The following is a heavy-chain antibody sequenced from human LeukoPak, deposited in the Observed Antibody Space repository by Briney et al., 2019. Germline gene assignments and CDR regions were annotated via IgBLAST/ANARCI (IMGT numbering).Heavy chain of an antibody. J-gene: IGHJ4*02. V-gene: IGHV3-49*03. Sequence: GGSLRLSCTASGFTFGAYAMSWFRQAPGKGLEWVGFIRSKAYGGTTEYAGSVKGRFTISRDASKSIAYLQMNSLKTEDTAVYYCTRDLAYYDSSGYSYYWGQGTLVTVSS. CDR1: GFTFGAYA. D-gene: IGHD3-22*01. CDR3: TRDLAYYDSSGYSYY. CDR2: IRSKAYGGTT.